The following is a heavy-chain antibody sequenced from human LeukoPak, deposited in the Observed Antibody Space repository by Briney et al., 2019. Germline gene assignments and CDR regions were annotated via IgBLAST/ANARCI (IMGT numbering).Heavy chain of an antibody. V-gene: IGHV4-59*08. Sequence: SETLSLTCTVSGGSISSYYWSWIRQPPGKGLEWIGYIYYSGSTNYNPSLKSRVTISVATSKNQFSLKLSSVTSADTAQYYCARYIAVAGNLVGFDYWGQGTLVTVSS. J-gene: IGHJ4*02. CDR2: IYYSGST. CDR1: GGSISSYY. CDR3: ARYIAVAGNLVGFDY. D-gene: IGHD6-19*01.